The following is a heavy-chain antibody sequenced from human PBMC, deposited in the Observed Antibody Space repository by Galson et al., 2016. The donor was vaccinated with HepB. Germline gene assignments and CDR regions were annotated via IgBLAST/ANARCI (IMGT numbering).Heavy chain of an antibody. CDR3: ARRAVWFREPTHADYYYGMDV. Sequence: SLRLSCAASGFTFSSYSMNWVRQAPGKGLEWVSYISSSSSTIYYAHSVKGRFTISRDNAKNSLYLQMNSLRDEDTAVYYCARRAVWFREPTHADYYYGMDVWGQGTTVTVSS. CDR1: GFTFSSYS. CDR2: ISSSSSTI. D-gene: IGHD3-10*01. J-gene: IGHJ6*02. V-gene: IGHV3-48*02.